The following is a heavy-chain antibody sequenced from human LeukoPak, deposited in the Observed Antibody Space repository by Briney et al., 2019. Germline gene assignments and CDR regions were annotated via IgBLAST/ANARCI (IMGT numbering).Heavy chain of an antibody. CDR1: GGSISSSSYY. CDR3: ARLTPPWYYDCSGYYQFDY. CDR2: IYYSGST. J-gene: IGHJ4*02. Sequence: SETLSLTCTVSGGSISSSSYYWGWIRPPPGKGLEWVGSIYYSGSTYYNPSLKGRVTLSVDTTKNQFSLKLSSVTAADTAVYYCARLTPPWYYDCSGYYQFDYWGQGTLVTVSS. D-gene: IGHD3-22*01. V-gene: IGHV4-39*01.